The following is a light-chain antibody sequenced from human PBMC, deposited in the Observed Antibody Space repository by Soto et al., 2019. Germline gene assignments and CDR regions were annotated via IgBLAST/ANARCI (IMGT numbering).Light chain of an antibody. CDR2: DAS. CDR1: QDISNY. CDR3: QQYDNLPRT. Sequence: DIQMTQSPSSLAASVGDRVTITYQASQDISNYLNWYPQNTGKAPKLLIYDASNLETGVPSRFSGSGSRTDCTFTISSLQTEAIATYYCQQYDNLPRTFGQGTKVDIK. V-gene: IGKV1-33*01. J-gene: IGKJ1*01.